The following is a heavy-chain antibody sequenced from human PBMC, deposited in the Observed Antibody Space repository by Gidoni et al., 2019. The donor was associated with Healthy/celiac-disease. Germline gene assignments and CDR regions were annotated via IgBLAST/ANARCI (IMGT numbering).Heavy chain of an antibody. Sequence: EVQLLEAGGGVVQPGGSLRLSCAGSGFTVGSYAMSLVRQAPGKGLECVSAISGSGGSTYYADSVKGRFTISRDNSKNTLYLQMNSLRAEDTAVYYCAKDRAVAGTYYYGMDVWGQGTTVTVSS. V-gene: IGHV3-23*01. D-gene: IGHD6-19*01. CDR2: ISGSGGST. J-gene: IGHJ6*02. CDR3: AKDRAVAGTYYYGMDV. CDR1: GFTVGSYA.